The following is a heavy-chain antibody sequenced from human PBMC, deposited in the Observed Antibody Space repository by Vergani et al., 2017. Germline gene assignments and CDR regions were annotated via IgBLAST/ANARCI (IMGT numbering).Heavy chain of an antibody. CDR1: GGTFSSYA. Sequence: QVQPVQSGAEVKKPGSSVKGLCKASGGTFSSYAISWVRQAPGQGLEWMGRIIPIFGTANYAQKFQGRVTITADASTSTAYMELSSLSSEDTAVYYCASDSSGYYYPSYGMDVWGQGTTVTVSS. CDR3: ASDSSGYYYPSYGMDV. J-gene: IGHJ6*02. CDR2: IIPIFGTA. D-gene: IGHD3-22*01. V-gene: IGHV1-69*18.